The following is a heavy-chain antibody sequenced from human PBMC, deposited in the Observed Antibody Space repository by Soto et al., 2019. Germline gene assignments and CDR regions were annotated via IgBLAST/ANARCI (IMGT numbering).Heavy chain of an antibody. D-gene: IGHD6-6*01. J-gene: IGHJ4*02. V-gene: IGHV4-39*01. CDR2: IYYSGNT. CDR3: ASSSPFHY. Sequence: SETLSLTCSVSSASLSSSTYYWSWIRQPPGGGPEWIGSIYYSGNTYYKPSLKSRVSISIDTSRNQFSLKLTSVTAADTGVYYCASSSPFHYWGPGILVTVSS. CDR1: SASLSSSTYY.